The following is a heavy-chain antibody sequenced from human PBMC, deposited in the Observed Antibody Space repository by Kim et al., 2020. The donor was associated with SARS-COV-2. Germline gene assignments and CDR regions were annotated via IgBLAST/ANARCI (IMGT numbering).Heavy chain of an antibody. V-gene: IGHV3-53*01. J-gene: IGHJ4*02. CDR3: ARGMSYYDILTGYYGGAFDY. Sequence: RFTISRDNSKNTLYLQMNSLRAEDTAVYYCARGMSYYDILTGYYGGAFDYWGQGTLVTVSS. D-gene: IGHD3-9*01.